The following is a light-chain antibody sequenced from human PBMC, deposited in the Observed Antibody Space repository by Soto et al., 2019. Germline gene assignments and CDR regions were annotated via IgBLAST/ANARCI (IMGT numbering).Light chain of an antibody. CDR1: QDSSTY. V-gene: IGKV1-33*01. CDR3: QQYDNIPIT. Sequence: DIQMTQSPSSLSTSVGDRVTITCQASQDSSTYLNWYQQKPGKAPKLLIYDASNLETGVPSRFSGSGSGTDLSFTISSLQPEDIATYYCQQYDNIPITFGGGTKVEIQ. CDR2: DAS. J-gene: IGKJ4*01.